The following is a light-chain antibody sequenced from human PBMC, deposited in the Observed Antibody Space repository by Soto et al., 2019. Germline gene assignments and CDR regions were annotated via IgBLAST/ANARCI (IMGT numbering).Light chain of an antibody. CDR3: QQGHSFPYS. V-gene: IGKV1-12*01. Sequence: DIQMTQSPSSVSASVGDRVTITCRASQGISSWLAWYQQTPGKPPKLLIYAAGSLQSGVPSRFSGSGSGTDFILAISSQQPEDFATYYCQQGHSFPYSFGQGTKLEIK. CDR2: AAG. CDR1: QGISSW. J-gene: IGKJ2*01.